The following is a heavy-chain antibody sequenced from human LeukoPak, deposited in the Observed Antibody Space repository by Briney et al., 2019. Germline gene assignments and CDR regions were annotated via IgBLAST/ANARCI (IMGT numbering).Heavy chain of an antibody. J-gene: IGHJ6*03. Sequence: ASVKVSCKASGYTFTSYGIIWVRQAPGQGLEWMGWISAYNGNTNYAQKLQGRVTMTTDTSTSTAYMELRSLRSDDTAVYYCARAYGDYKLGYYYYMDVWGKGTTVTVSS. CDR1: GYTFTSYG. CDR2: ISAYNGNT. CDR3: ARAYGDYKLGYYYYMDV. D-gene: IGHD4-17*01. V-gene: IGHV1-18*01.